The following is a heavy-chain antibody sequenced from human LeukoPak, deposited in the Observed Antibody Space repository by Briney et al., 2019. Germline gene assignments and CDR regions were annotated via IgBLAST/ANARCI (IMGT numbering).Heavy chain of an antibody. V-gene: IGHV3-7*01. CDR1: GFTFSSSL. Sequence: PGGSLRLSCAASGFTFSSSLMSWVRQTPGKGLEWVANIKQDGSDKYYVDSVGGRFTISRDNAKNSLYLQLNSLRVEDTAVYYCARGYSYGSTGTYWGQGTLVTVSS. D-gene: IGHD5-18*01. CDR2: IKQDGSDK. CDR3: ARGYSYGSTGTY. J-gene: IGHJ4*02.